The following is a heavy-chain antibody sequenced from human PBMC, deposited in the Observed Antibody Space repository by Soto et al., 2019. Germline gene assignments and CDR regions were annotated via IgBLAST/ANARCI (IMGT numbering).Heavy chain of an antibody. J-gene: IGHJ4*02. CDR3: ARVVRGSSGYQTDY. CDR1: GGSFSGYY. Sequence: PSETLSLTCAVYGGSFSGYYWSWIRQPPGKGLEWIGEINHSGSTNYNPPLKSRVTISVDTSKNQFSLKLSSVTAADTAVYYCARVVRGSSGYQTDYWGQGTLVTVSS. CDR2: INHSGST. V-gene: IGHV4-34*01. D-gene: IGHD3-22*01.